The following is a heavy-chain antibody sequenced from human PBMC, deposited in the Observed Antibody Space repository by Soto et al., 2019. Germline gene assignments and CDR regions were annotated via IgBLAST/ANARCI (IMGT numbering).Heavy chain of an antibody. CDR3: VRYCSGGSCPDAFDI. V-gene: IGHV3-73*01. D-gene: IGHD2-15*01. CDR2: IRSKANSDAI. CDR1: GFTFSDSA. J-gene: IGHJ3*02. Sequence: GGSLRLSCAASGFTFSDSAIHRVRQASGKGLEWVGRIRSKANSDAIVYAASVKGRFTISRDDSKNTAYLQMNSLKTEDTAVYYCVRYCSGGSCPDAFDIWGQGTMVTVSS.